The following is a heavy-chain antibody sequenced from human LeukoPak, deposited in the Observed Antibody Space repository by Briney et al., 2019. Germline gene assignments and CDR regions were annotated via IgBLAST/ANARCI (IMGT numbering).Heavy chain of an antibody. D-gene: IGHD6-13*01. J-gene: IGHJ4*02. CDR3: AKDLRYSSSWSYFDY. Sequence: GGSLKLSCAASGFTFGSYAMIWVRQAPGKGLEWVSAISGSGGSTYYADSVKGRFTISRDNSKNTLYLQMNSLRAEDTAIYYCAKDLRYSSSWSYFDYWGQGTLVTVSS. CDR1: GFTFGSYA. CDR2: ISGSGGST. V-gene: IGHV3-23*01.